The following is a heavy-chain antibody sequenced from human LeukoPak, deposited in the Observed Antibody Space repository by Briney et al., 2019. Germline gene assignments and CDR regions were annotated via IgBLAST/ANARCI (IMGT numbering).Heavy chain of an antibody. D-gene: IGHD4-23*01. CDR1: GYTFTGYY. CDR2: INPNSGGT. V-gene: IGHV1-2*02. J-gene: IGHJ4*02. CDR3: ARAAKVYGGHFQ. Sequence: ASVKVSCKASGYTFTGYYIHWVRQAPGQGLEWMGWINPNSGGTKSARKFQGRVTMTRDTSISTAYMELSRLTSDDTAVYYCARAAKVYGGHFQWGQGTLVTVSS.